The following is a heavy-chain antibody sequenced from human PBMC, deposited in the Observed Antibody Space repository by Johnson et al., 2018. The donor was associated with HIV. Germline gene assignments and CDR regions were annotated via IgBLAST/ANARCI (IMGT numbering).Heavy chain of an antibody. CDR1: GFTFSNYA. CDR3: ARATFYYDTSGYLTRPRAFDS. Sequence: QVQLVESGGGVVQPGGSLRLSCATSGFTFSNYAMHWVRQAPGKGLEWVAYIRYDGSTQSYADSVKGRFSISRDNSKNTLYMEINSLRAEDTALYYCARATFYYDTSGYLTRPRAFDSWGQGTMVTVSS. J-gene: IGHJ3*02. D-gene: IGHD3-22*01. V-gene: IGHV3-30*02. CDR2: IRYDGSTQ.